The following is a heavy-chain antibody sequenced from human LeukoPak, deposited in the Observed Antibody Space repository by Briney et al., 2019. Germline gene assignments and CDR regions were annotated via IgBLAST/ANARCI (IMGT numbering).Heavy chain of an antibody. Sequence: GGSLRLSCAASGFTVSSNYMSWVRQAPGKGLEWVSVIYSGGSTYYADSVKGRFTISRHNSKNTLYLQMNSLRAEDMAVYYCARSSGYSDANYYYYYGMDVWGQGTTVTVSS. J-gene: IGHJ6*02. V-gene: IGHV3-53*04. D-gene: IGHD3-3*01. CDR3: ARSSGYSDANYYYYYGMDV. CDR1: GFTVSSNY. CDR2: IYSGGST.